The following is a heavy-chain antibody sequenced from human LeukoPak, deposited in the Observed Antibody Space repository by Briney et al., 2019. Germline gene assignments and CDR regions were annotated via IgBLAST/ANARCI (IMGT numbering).Heavy chain of an antibody. J-gene: IGHJ4*02. Sequence: GGSLRLSCAASGFTFSSYAMQWVRQAPGKGLEWVAVISYDGSNKYYADSVKGRFTISRDNSKNTLYLQMNSLRAEDTAVYYCARAPNLYSSSDYWGQGTLVTVSS. CDR2: ISYDGSNK. V-gene: IGHV3-30-3*01. D-gene: IGHD6-6*01. CDR1: GFTFSSYA. CDR3: ARAPNLYSSSDY.